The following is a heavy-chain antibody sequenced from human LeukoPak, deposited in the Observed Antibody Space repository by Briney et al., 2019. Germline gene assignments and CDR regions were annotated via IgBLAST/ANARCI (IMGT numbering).Heavy chain of an antibody. V-gene: IGHV4-34*01. CDR2: INHTGTT. CDR1: GGSFSDYY. D-gene: IGHD4-17*01. CDR3: AAMTTVTMYSYFFDS. Sequence: SETLSLTCAVYGGSFSDYYWNWIRQSPGKGLEWIGEINHTGTTNYNPSLKSPVTISVDTSKNQFSLRLSSVTAADTAIYYCAAMTTVTMYSYFFDSWGQGTLLTVSS. J-gene: IGHJ4*02.